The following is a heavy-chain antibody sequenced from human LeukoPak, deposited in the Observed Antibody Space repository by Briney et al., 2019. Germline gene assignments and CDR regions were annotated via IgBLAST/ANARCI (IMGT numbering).Heavy chain of an antibody. V-gene: IGHV5-51*01. J-gene: IGHJ5*02. CDR2: IYPGDSDT. D-gene: IGHD6-13*01. CDR1: GYSFTTYW. CDR3: ARRYSTTWGINWFDP. Sequence: PGESLKISCKGSGYSFTTYWIGWVRQMPGKGLEWMGIIYPGDSDTIYSPSFQGQITISADKSISTAYLQWSSLKASDTAMYYCARRYSTTWGINWFDPWGQGTLVTVSS.